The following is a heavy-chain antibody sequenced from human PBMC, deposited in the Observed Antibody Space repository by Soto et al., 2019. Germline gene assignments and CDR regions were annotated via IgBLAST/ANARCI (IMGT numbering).Heavy chain of an antibody. CDR1: DDSITSGAYS. V-gene: IGHV4-39*01. CDR2: IQYRGST. CDR3: AAMFWFGDVLFDY. Sequence: HLQLQESGPGLVKPSETLSLTCTVSDDSITSGAYSRGLIRQPPGKGLEWIGTIQYRGSTYYNPSLKSRVTMSRVTSKNQYSLRLSSVNAADTAVYFCAAMFWFGDVLFDYWGPGTVVTVSS. D-gene: IGHD3-10*01. J-gene: IGHJ4*02.